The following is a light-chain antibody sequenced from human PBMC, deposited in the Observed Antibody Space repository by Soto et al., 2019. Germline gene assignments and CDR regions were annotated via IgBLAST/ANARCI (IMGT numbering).Light chain of an antibody. V-gene: IGKV3D-15*01. J-gene: IGKJ5*01. CDR2: GAS. CDR3: QQRSVWPIT. CDR1: QSVSSN. Sequence: ETETTQSPATLSVSPGERATLHCRASQSVSSNLAWYQQKPGQAPRLLIFGASFRATGIPDRFSGSGSGTDFTLTISRLEPEDFAVYYCQQRSVWPITFGQGTRLEVK.